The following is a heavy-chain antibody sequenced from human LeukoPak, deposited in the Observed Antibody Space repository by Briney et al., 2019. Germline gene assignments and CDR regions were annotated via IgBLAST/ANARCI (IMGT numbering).Heavy chain of an antibody. CDR2: INWNGGST. V-gene: IGHV3-20*04. J-gene: IGHJ4*02. D-gene: IGHD2-2*02. Sequence: GGSPRLSCAAAGFTFDDYGMSWVRQAPGKGLEWVSGINWNGGSTGYADSVKGRFTISRDNAKNSLYLQMNSLRAEDTALYYCAQMGYCSSTSCYTGFDYWGQGTLVTVS. CDR1: GFTFDDYG. CDR3: AQMGYCSSTSCYTGFDY.